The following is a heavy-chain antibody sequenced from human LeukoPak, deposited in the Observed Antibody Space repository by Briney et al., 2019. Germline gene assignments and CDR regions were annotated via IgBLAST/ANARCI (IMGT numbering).Heavy chain of an antibody. V-gene: IGHV3-21*01. J-gene: IGHJ4*02. Sequence: SGGSLRLSCAASGFTFSSYAMSWVRQAPGKGLEWVSSISSSSSYIYYADSVKGRFTISRDNAKNSLYLQMNSLRAEDTAVYYCARPYSGSYDYWGQGTLVTVSS. D-gene: IGHD1-26*01. CDR2: ISSSSSYI. CDR1: GFTFSSYA. CDR3: ARPYSGSYDY.